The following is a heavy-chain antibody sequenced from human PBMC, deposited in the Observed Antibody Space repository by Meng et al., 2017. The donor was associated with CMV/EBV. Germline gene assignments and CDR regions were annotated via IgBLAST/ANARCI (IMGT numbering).Heavy chain of an antibody. D-gene: IGHD3-3*01. CDR1: GFTFSSYW. Sequence: GESLKISCAASGFTFSSYWMHWVRQAPGKGLVWVSRINSDGSSTSYADSVKGRFTISRDNAKNTLYLQMNSLRAEDTAVYYCARDRENYDFWSGYYYGMDVWGRGTTVTVSS. CDR3: ARDRENYDFWSGYYYGMDV. V-gene: IGHV3-74*01. CDR2: INSDGSST. J-gene: IGHJ6*02.